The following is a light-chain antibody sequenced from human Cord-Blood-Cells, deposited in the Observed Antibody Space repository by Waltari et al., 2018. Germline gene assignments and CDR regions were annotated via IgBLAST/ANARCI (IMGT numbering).Light chain of an antibody. CDR2: SNN. V-gene: IGLV1-44*01. J-gene: IGLJ3*02. CDR1: SSNIGSNT. CDR3: AAWDDSLNGWV. Sequence: QSVLTQPPSASGTPGQRVTISCSGSSSNIGSNTVNWYQQLPGTAPKLLIYSNNKRPSGVRGRFSGSKSGTSASLAISGLQSEDEADYYCAAWDDSLNGWVFGGGTKLTVL.